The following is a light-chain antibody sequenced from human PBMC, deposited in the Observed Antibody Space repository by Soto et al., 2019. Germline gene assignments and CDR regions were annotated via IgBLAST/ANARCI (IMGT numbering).Light chain of an antibody. Sequence: EIVMSQSPATLSVSTGERATLSCRASQSVSSNLAWYQQKPGQAPRLLIYGASSRATGIPDRFSGSESGTDFTLTISRLEPEDFAVYYCQQYGSSPLTFGGGTKVDI. CDR3: QQYGSSPLT. CDR1: QSVSSN. CDR2: GAS. J-gene: IGKJ4*01. V-gene: IGKV3-20*01.